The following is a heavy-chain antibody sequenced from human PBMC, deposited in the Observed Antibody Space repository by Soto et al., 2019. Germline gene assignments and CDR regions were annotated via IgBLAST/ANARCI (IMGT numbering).Heavy chain of an antibody. V-gene: IGHV3-33*01. CDR3: SRGSEVVVPASNIDY. CDR2: IWYDGSNK. CDR1: GFTFSSYG. Sequence: QVQLVESGGGVVQPGRSLRLSCAASGFTFSSYGMHWVRQAPGQGLEWVAVIWYDGSNKYYADSVKGRFTISRDNYKKTLYLQMNSLRAEVTAVYYCSRGSEVVVPASNIDYLGQGPLVTVSS. J-gene: IGHJ4*02. D-gene: IGHD2-2*01.